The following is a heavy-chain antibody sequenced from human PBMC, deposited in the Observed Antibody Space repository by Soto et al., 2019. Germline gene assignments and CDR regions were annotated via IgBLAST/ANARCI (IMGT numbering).Heavy chain of an antibody. V-gene: IGHV3-23*01. CDR3: AKELTSGYYLFDY. D-gene: IGHD3-22*01. CDR2: ISGTGGST. J-gene: IGHJ4*02. CDR1: GFTFSSYA. Sequence: GGSLRLSCAASGFTFSSYAMSWVRQAPGKGLEWVSTISGTGGSTYYPDSVKGRFTISRDNSKNTVYLQMNSLRAEDAAVYYCAKELTSGYYLFDYWGQGTLVTVSS.